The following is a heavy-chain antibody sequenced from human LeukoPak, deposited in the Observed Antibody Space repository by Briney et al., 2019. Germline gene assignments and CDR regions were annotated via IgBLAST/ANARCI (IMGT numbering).Heavy chain of an antibody. J-gene: IGHJ4*02. Sequence: GGSQRLSCTASGLIFSTYAMSWVRQAPGKGLEWVSTISGSADRTYYADSVKGRFTISRDNSKNTLSLQMNSLRAEDAAVYYCAGSSASRGYNYGRFDCWGQGTLVTVSS. V-gene: IGHV3-23*01. CDR3: AGSSASRGYNYGRFDC. CDR1: GLIFSTYA. CDR2: ISGSADRT. D-gene: IGHD5-18*01.